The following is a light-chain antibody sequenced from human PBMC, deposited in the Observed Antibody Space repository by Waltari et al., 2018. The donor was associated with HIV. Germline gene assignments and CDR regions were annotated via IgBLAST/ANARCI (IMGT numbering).Light chain of an antibody. V-gene: IGKV1-5*01. CDR2: QAS. CDR1: QKISSW. J-gene: IGKJ2*01. CDR3: QQYDTFPYT. Sequence: DIQMTQSPSTLSASVGDRVTITCRARQKISSWLAWYQQRPGKAPNLLIYQASTLQGGVPSRFSGSGSGTDFTLTINRLQSDDFGTYYCQQYDTFPYTFGPGTNLEIK.